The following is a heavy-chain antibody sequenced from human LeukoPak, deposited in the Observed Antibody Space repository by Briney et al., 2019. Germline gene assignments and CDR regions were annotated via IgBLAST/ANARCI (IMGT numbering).Heavy chain of an antibody. CDR3: ARDRYYYDSSGYTGGDWFDP. V-gene: IGHV4-4*07. Sequence: PSEILSLTCTVSGGSISSYYWSWIRQPPGKGLEWIGRIYTSGSTNYNPSLKSRVTMSVDTSKNQFSLKLSSVTAADTAVYYCARDRYYYDSSGYTGGDWFDPWGQGTLVTVSS. J-gene: IGHJ5*02. CDR2: IYTSGST. CDR1: GGSISSYY. D-gene: IGHD3-22*01.